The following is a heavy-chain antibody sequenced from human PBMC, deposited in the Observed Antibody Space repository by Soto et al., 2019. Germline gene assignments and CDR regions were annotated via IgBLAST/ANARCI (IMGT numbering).Heavy chain of an antibody. CDR3: ARDRNWNYVDGSYYFDY. V-gene: IGHV1-18*04. J-gene: IGHJ4*02. CDR1: GYTFTSYG. Sequence: QVQLVQSGAEVKKPGASVKVSCKSSGYTFTSYGISWVRQTPRQWLEWRGWISAYNGNTNYAQKLQGRVTMTTDTSTSTDYMELRGLRSDDTAVYYCARDRNWNYVDGSYYFDYCGQGTLVTVSS. CDR2: ISAYNGNT. D-gene: IGHD1-7*01.